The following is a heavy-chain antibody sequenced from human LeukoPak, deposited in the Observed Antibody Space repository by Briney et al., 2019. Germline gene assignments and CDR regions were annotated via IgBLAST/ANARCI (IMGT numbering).Heavy chain of an antibody. CDR2: IYTSGST. J-gene: IGHJ5*02. CDR1: GGSISSYY. V-gene: IGHV4-4*07. CDR3: ARDDTPYNWFDP. Sequence: SETLSLTCTVSGGSISSYYWSWIRQPAGKGLECIGRIYTSGSTNYNPSLKSRVTMSVDTSKNQFSLKLSSVTAADTAVYYCARDDTPYNWFDPWGQGTLVTVSS.